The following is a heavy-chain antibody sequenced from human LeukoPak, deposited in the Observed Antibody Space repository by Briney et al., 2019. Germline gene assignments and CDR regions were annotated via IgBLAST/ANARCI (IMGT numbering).Heavy chain of an antibody. Sequence: GGSLRLSCAASGFTVSSNYMSWVRQAPGRGLEWVSAISGSGRSPYYADSVKGRFTISRDNSKSTLYLQMNSLRAEDTAVYYCARGEGTGNGLRFWGQGTLVTVSS. D-gene: IGHD1-1*01. J-gene: IGHJ4*02. V-gene: IGHV3-23*01. CDR2: ISGSGRSP. CDR3: ARGEGTGNGLRF. CDR1: GFTVSSNY.